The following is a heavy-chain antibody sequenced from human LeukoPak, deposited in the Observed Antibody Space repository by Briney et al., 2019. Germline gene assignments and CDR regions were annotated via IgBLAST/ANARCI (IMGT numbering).Heavy chain of an antibody. CDR3: AKDRYYDNTIFDY. D-gene: IGHD3-22*01. CDR2: ISGGGSA. J-gene: IGHJ4*02. V-gene: IGHV3-23*01. Sequence: PGGSLRLSCVVSGFTFSSFAMSWVRQAPGKGLEWVSGISGGGSAYYADSVKGRFTISRDNSKKTLYLQMNSLRAEDTAVYYCAKDRYYDNTIFDYWGQGTLVTVSS. CDR1: GFTFSSFA.